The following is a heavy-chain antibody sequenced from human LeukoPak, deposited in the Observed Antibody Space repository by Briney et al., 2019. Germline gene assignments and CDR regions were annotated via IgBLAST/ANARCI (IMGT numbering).Heavy chain of an antibody. CDR3: ARWGWDYRNSYYYMDV. Sequence: ASVKVSCKASGYMFSDYVITWVRQAPGQGLEWMGWISGYSGDTEYAQKIQGRVTMTTDTSTSTAYMELTNLRIDDTAVYYCARWGWDYRNSYYYMDVWGKGTTVTISS. CDR1: GYMFSDYV. V-gene: IGHV1-18*01. D-gene: IGHD4-11*01. J-gene: IGHJ6*03. CDR2: ISGYSGDT.